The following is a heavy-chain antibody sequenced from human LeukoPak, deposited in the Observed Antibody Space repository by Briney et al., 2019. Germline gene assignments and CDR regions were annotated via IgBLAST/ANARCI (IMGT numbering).Heavy chain of an antibody. D-gene: IGHD5-18*01. V-gene: IGHV3-48*04. CDR3: AKDQKTWIQGPGDY. J-gene: IGHJ4*02. CDR1: GFSFSSYS. Sequence: GGSLRLSCAASGFSFSSYSMNWVRQAPGKGLEWVSYISSSGSTIYYADSVKGRFTISRDNAKNSLYLQMNSLRAEDTALYYCAKDQKTWIQGPGDYWGRGTLVTVSS. CDR2: ISSSGSTI.